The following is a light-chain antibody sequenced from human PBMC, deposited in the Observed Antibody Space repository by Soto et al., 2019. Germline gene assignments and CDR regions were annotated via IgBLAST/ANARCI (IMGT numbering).Light chain of an antibody. V-gene: IGKV3-20*01. CDR1: QFVSSRS. Sequence: EIVLTQSPGTLSLSPGESATLLCRASQFVSSRSLAWYQQKLGQAPRLLIYGASNRATGIPGRFSASGSGTDFTLTITPLEPEDFAVYLCQQYANSPITFGQGTRLDIK. J-gene: IGKJ5*01. CDR2: GAS. CDR3: QQYANSPIT.